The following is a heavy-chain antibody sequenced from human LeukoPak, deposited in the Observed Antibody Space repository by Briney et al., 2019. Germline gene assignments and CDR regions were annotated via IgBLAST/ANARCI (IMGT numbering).Heavy chain of an antibody. CDR3: ARPIVGATTIVYFQH. Sequence: GGSLRLSCAASGFTFSSYDMHWVRQATGKGLEWVSAIGTAGDTYYPGSVKGRFTISRENAKNSLYLQMNSLRAEDTAVYYCARPIVGATTIVYFQHWGQGTLVTVSS. CDR1: GFTFSSYD. D-gene: IGHD1-26*01. V-gene: IGHV3-13*01. CDR2: IGTAGDT. J-gene: IGHJ1*01.